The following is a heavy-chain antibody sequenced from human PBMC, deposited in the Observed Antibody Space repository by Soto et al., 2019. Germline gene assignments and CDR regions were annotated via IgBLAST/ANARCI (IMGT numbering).Heavy chain of an antibody. J-gene: IGHJ4*02. D-gene: IGHD6-19*01. CDR3: ARDRLLAGTFDY. Sequence: SETLSLTCTVSGGSISSYYWSWIRQSPGKGLEWIGYIHYSGSTNYNPSLKSRVTISVDTSKNQFSLKLSSVTAADTAVYYCARDRLLAGTFDYWGQGTLVTVSS. V-gene: IGHV4-59*13. CDR2: IHYSGST. CDR1: GGSISSYY.